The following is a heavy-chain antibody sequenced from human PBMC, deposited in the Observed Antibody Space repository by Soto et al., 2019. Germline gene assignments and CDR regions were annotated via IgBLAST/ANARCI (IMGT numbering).Heavy chain of an antibody. V-gene: IGHV1-69*02. CDR3: ARRRYCGADCYSNYYYGMDV. D-gene: IGHD2-21*02. CDR1: GDTFSSYT. J-gene: IGHJ6*02. Sequence: QVQLVQSGAELKKPGSSVKVSCRASGDTFSSYTVSWERQAPGQGLEWMGRIIPILGITNYARKFQGRVTITADKSRTTAYMELTTLSSDDTAIYYCARRRYCGADCYSNYYYGMDVLGQGTSVSVSS. CDR2: IIPILGIT.